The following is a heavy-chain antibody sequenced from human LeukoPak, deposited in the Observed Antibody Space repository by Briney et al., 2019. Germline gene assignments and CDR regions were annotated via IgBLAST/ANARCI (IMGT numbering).Heavy chain of an antibody. CDR1: GFTFSNYW. CDR2: INSDGSST. D-gene: IGHD1-26*01. J-gene: IGHJ6*03. Sequence: PGGSLGLSCAASGFTFSNYWMHWVRHAPGKGLVWVSRINSDGSSTSYADSVKGRFTISRDNAKNTLYLQMNSLRAEDTAVYYCARVSSGSYFGYYYYYMDVWGKGTTVTVSS. CDR3: ARVSSGSYFGYYYYYMDV. V-gene: IGHV3-74*01.